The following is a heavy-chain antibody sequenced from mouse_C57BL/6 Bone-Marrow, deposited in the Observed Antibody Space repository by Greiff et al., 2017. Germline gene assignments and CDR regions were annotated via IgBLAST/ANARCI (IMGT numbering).Heavy chain of an antibody. Sequence: QVQLMQPGAELVNPGASVKMSCKASGYTFTSYWITWVKQRPGQGLEWIGDIYPGSGSTNYNEKVKSKATMTVDTSSSTAYMQLSSLTSEDAAVYYCVYDNGAYWGQGTLVTVSA. CDR1: GYTFTSYW. D-gene: IGHD2-4*01. CDR2: IYPGSGST. J-gene: IGHJ3*01. CDR3: VYDNGAY. V-gene: IGHV1-55*01.